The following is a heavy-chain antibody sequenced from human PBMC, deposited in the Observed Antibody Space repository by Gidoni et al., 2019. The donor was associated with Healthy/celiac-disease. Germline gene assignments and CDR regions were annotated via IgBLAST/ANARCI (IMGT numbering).Heavy chain of an antibody. CDR2: IYYSGST. Sequence: QLQLQESGPGLVKPSETLSLTCTVSGGSISSRSYYWGWIRQPPGKGLEWIGSIYYSGSTYYNPSLKSRVTISVDTSKNQFSLKLSSVTAADTAVYYCARHVYGSGTYYYYYMDVWGKGTTVTVSS. CDR1: GGSISSRSYY. CDR3: ARHVYGSGTYYYYYMDV. D-gene: IGHD3-10*01. V-gene: IGHV4-39*01. J-gene: IGHJ6*03.